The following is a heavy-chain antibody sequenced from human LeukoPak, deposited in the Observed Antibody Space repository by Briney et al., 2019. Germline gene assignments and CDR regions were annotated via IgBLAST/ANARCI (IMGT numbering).Heavy chain of an antibody. CDR2: TDHSGNT. D-gene: IGHD2-21*02. CDR1: RGPFIGYY. J-gene: IGHJ5*02. CDR3: ARYPFCGGDCSDWFDP. V-gene: IGHV4-34*01. Sequence: SETLSLTCAVNRGPFIGYYWSWIRQPPGKGLEWLGETDHSGNTNYNASLKSRLTISIDPSKNQVSLKLSSVTAADTAVYYCARYPFCGGDCSDWFDPWGQGTLVTVSS.